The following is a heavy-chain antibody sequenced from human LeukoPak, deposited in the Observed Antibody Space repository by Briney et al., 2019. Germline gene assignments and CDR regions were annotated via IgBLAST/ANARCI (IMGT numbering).Heavy chain of an antibody. Sequence: GGSLRLSCAASGFTFSSYAMSWVRQAPGKGLAWVSAISGSGGSTYYADSVKGRFTISRDNSKNPLYLQMNSLRAEDTAVYYCAKGDTYYYDSSGYYYAYWGQGTLVTVSS. V-gene: IGHV3-23*01. CDR2: ISGSGGST. D-gene: IGHD3-22*01. J-gene: IGHJ4*02. CDR1: GFTFSSYA. CDR3: AKGDTYYYDSSGYYYAY.